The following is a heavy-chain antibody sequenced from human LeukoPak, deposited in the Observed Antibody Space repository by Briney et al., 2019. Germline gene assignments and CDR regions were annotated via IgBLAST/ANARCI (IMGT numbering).Heavy chain of an antibody. V-gene: IGHV4-30-4*08. Sequence: SETLSLTCTVSAGSISSGDYYWSWIRQPPGKGLEWIGYIYYSGSTYYNPSLKSRVTISVDTSKNQFSLKLSSVTAADTAVYYCARYYGDGAVVFDYWGQGTLVTVSS. CDR3: ARYYGDGAVVFDY. CDR1: AGSISSGDYY. D-gene: IGHD4-17*01. CDR2: IYYSGST. J-gene: IGHJ4*02.